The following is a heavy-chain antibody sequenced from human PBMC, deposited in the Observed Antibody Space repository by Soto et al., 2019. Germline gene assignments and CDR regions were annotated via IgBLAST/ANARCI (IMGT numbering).Heavy chain of an antibody. J-gene: IGHJ4*02. CDR1: GFTFSSFG. V-gene: IGHV3-30*18. D-gene: IGHD1-26*01. Sequence: QVQLVESGGGVVQPGRSLRLSCAASGFTFSSFGMHWVRQAPGKGLEWVAVTSYDGSENYYADSVKGRFTISRDNSKNTVYLQRNSLRVEDTGVYYCGQDRRSGSSTRYLGHWGQGTLVTVSS. CDR3: GQDRRSGSSTRYLGH. CDR2: TSYDGSEN.